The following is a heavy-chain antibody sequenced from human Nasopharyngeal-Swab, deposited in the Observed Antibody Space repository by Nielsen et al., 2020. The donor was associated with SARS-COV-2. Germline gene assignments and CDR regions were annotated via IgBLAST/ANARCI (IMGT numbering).Heavy chain of an antibody. CDR3: ARPLVAARPLSAHKSMDV. V-gene: IGHV4-34*01. Sequence: GSLRLSCAVYGGSFSGYYWSWIRQPPGKGLEWIGEINHSGSTNYNPSLKSRVTISVDTSKNQFSLKLSSVTAAYTAVYYCARPLVAARPLSAHKSMDVWGKGTTVTVSS. CDR2: INHSGST. CDR1: GGSFSGYY. D-gene: IGHD6-6*01. J-gene: IGHJ6*03.